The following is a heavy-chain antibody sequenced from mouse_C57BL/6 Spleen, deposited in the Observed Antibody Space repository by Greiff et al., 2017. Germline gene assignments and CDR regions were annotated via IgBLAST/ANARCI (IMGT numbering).Heavy chain of an antibody. D-gene: IGHD1-1*01. CDR3: ARHNYYGSSPSWYFDV. CDR2: ISSGGSYT. V-gene: IGHV5-6*01. Sequence: EVKVVESGGDLVKPGGSLKLSCAASGFTFSSYGMSWVRQTPDKRLEWVATISSGGSYTYYPDSVKGRFTISRDNAKNTLYLQMSSLKSEDTAMYYCARHNYYGSSPSWYFDVWGTGTTVTVSS. J-gene: IGHJ1*03. CDR1: GFTFSSYG.